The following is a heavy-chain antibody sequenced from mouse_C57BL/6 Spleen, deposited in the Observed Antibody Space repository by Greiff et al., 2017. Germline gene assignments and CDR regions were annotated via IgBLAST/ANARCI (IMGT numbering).Heavy chain of an antibody. CDR1: GFTFSSYG. V-gene: IGHV5-6*01. Sequence: EVKVVESGGDLVKPGGSLKLSCAASGFTFSSYGMSWVRQTPDKRLEWVATISSGGSYTYYPDSVKGRFTISRDNAKNTLYLQVSSLMSEDTAMYYCASSYCAMDYWGQGTSVTVSS. CDR3: ASSYCAMDY. CDR2: ISSGGSYT. J-gene: IGHJ4*01.